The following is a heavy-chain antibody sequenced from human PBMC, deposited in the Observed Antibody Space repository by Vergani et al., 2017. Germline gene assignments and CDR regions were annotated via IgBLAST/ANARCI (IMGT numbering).Heavy chain of an antibody. CDR1: GYSFTSYW. CDR2: IDPSDSYT. Sequence: EVQLVQSGAEVKTPGESLRISCKGSGYSFTSYWISWVRQMPGKGLEWMGRIDPSDSYTNYSPSFQGHVTISADKSISTAYLQWSSLKASDTAMYYCARQDDYGDRLNWFDPWGQGTLVTVSS. D-gene: IGHD4-17*01. CDR3: ARQDDYGDRLNWFDP. V-gene: IGHV5-10-1*03. J-gene: IGHJ5*02.